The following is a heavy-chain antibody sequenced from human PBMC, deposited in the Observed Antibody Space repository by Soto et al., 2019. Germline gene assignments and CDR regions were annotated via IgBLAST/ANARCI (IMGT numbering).Heavy chain of an antibody. D-gene: IGHD6-13*01. Sequence: GASVKVSCKASGYTFTSYGISWVRQAPAQALEWMGRIIPILGIANYAQKFQSRVTITADKSTSTAYMELSSLRSEDSAVYYCARDRGYSSSWAFDYWGEGALVTVSS. J-gene: IGHJ4*02. CDR3: ARDRGYSSSWAFDY. V-gene: IGHV1-69*04. CDR1: GYTFTSYG. CDR2: IIPILGIA.